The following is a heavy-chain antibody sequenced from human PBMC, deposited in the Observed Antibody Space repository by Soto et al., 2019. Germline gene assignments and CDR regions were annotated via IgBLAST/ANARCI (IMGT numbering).Heavy chain of an antibody. CDR1: GFTVRSNF. D-gene: IGHD1-26*01. Sequence: GESLKISCAASGFTVRSNFMSWVRQAPGKGLEWVSVIYGGDSTYYADSVKGRFTISRDNSKNTLYLQMNTLRAEDTAVYYCASSSYEWVYFDYWGQGTLVTVSS. J-gene: IGHJ4*02. CDR3: ASSSYEWVYFDY. V-gene: IGHV3-66*01. CDR2: IYGGDST.